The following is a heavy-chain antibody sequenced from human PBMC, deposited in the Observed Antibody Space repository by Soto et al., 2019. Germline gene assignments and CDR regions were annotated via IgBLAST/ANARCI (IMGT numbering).Heavy chain of an antibody. CDR3: AREEEAYDYSNWFDP. Sequence: ASVKVSCKASGYTFTSYYMHWVRRAPGQGLEWMGMINPSGGSTSYAQKFQGRVTMTRDTSTSTVYMELSSLRSEDTAVYYCAREEEAYDYSNWFDPWGQGTLVTVSS. J-gene: IGHJ5*02. CDR2: INPSGGST. CDR1: GYTFTSYY. D-gene: IGHD4-4*01. V-gene: IGHV1-46*03.